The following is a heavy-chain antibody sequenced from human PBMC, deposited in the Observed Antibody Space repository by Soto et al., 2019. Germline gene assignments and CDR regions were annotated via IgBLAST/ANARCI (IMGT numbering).Heavy chain of an antibody. Sequence: EVQLLESGGALVQSGGSLRLSCAASGFTFSNFAMSWVRQAPGKGLEWVSGISGSVDNKDHADSVKGRFTISIDNSKNTLYLQMNSLRAEDTAVYYCGKGSDYVLKGTTFRKVQYYYYYMDVWGKGTTVTVSS. J-gene: IGHJ6*03. D-gene: IGHD3-16*01. CDR3: GKGSDYVLKGTTFRKVQYYYYYMDV. CDR1: GFTFSNFA. CDR2: ISGSVDNK. V-gene: IGHV3-23*01.